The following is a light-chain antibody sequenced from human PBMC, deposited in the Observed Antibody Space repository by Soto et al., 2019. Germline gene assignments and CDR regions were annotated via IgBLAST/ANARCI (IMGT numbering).Light chain of an antibody. Sequence: DIQMTQSPSSLSASVGDRVTITCRASQRIRNYLNWYQQKPGKAPKLLIYAASSLQSGVPSRFSGGGSGADFTLAISSLQPEDSVTYYCQQSYSTPYTFGQGTKLEIK. CDR2: AAS. CDR3: QQSYSTPYT. J-gene: IGKJ2*01. CDR1: QRIRNY. V-gene: IGKV1-39*01.